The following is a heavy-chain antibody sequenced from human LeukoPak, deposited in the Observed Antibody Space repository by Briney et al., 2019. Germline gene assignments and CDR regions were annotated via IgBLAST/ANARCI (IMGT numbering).Heavy chain of an antibody. CDR2: IYYSGST. V-gene: IGHV4-31*03. CDR1: GGSISSGGYY. CDR3: ARTYDFWSGYPFDY. D-gene: IGHD3-3*01. Sequence: PSETLSLTCTVSGGSISSGGYYWSWIRQHPGRGLEWIGYIYYSGSTYYNPSLKSRVTISVDTSKNQFSLKLSSVTAVDTAVYYCARTYDFWSGYPFDYWGQGTLVTVSS. J-gene: IGHJ4*02.